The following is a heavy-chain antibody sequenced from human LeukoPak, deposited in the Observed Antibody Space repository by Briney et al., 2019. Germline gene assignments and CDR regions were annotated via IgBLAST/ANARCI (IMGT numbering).Heavy chain of an antibody. D-gene: IGHD1-7*01. J-gene: IGHJ4*02. V-gene: IGHV4-39*01. CDR3: ARQGPQLPDY. CDR2: IYYSGST. Sequence: SETLSLTCTVSGGSLSSSSYYWGWIRQPPGTGLEWIGSIYYSGSTYYNPSLKSRVTISVDTSKNQFSLKLSSVTAADTAVYYCARQGPQLPDYWGQGTLVTVSS. CDR1: GGSLSSSSYY.